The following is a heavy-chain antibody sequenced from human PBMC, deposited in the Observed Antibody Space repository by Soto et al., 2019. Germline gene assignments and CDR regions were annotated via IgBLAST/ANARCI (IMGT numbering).Heavy chain of an antibody. Sequence: QVQLQQSGPGLVKPSETLSLTCTVSSGPSSSHNWGWIRQPPGRGLEWIGYVYNTGGTSYTPSLKSRVTMSADTSANQISLSLSCVPAADQAIYFGVRQVIGSLHCLVDVWGQGTTVSVSS. CDR1: SGPSSSHN. CDR2: VYNTGGT. V-gene: IGHV4-59*08. D-gene: IGHD1-26*01. J-gene: IGHJ6*02. CDR3: VRQVIGSLHCLVDV.